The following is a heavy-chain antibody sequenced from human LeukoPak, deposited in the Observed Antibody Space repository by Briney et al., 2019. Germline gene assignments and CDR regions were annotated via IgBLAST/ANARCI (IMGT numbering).Heavy chain of an antibody. CDR2: IKPHGSDK. V-gene: IGHV3-7*04. D-gene: IGHD5-24*01. CDR1: GFTFSTSW. Sequence: GGSLRLSCEGSGFTFSTSWMDLVRQAPGKGLQWVANIKPHGSDKYYAESVRGRFTISRDNAKNPLYLEMNSLTADDTAVYYCARDRGWRQYDYWGQGTLVTVSS. J-gene: IGHJ4*02. CDR3: ARDRGWRQYDY.